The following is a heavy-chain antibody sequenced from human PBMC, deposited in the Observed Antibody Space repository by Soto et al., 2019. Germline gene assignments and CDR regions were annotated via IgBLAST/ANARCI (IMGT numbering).Heavy chain of an antibody. CDR2: ISYDGSNK. CDR3: ARDDHYGMDV. J-gene: IGHJ6*02. CDR1: GFTFSSYG. V-gene: IGHV3-30*03. Sequence: QVQLVESGGGVVQPGRSLRLSCAASGFTFSSYGMHWVRQAPGKGLEWVAVISYDGSNKYYADSVKGRFTISRDNSKNTLYLQMNSLRAEDTAVYYCARDDHYGMDVWGQGTTVTVSS.